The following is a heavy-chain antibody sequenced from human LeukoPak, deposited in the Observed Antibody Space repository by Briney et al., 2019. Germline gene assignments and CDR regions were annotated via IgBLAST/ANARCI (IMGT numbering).Heavy chain of an antibody. J-gene: IGHJ3*02. Sequence: GRSLRLSCAPSGFTSSDSGIHWVRQAPGKGLEWVGNIWFDGSNKYYADSVKGRFTISRDNSKNTLYLEMNSLRVEDTAIYYCARGGTVTSVHDAFDIWGQGTTVTVSS. CDR2: IWFDGSNK. CDR3: ARGGTVTSVHDAFDI. CDR1: GFTSSDSG. D-gene: IGHD2-21*02. V-gene: IGHV3-33*01.